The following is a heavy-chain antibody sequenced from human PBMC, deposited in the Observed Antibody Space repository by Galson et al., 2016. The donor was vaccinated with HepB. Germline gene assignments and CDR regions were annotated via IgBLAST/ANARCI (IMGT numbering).Heavy chain of an antibody. D-gene: IGHD3-3*01. CDR2: ICHSGST. J-gene: IGHJ6*02. Sequence: TLSLTCAVPGGSISSGSYSWSWIRQPPGKGLEWIGYICHSGSTYYNPSLKSRVTISVDRSKNQFSLKLSSVTAADTAVYYCARGEYYDFWSGYYGMDVWGQGTTVTVSS. CDR1: GGSISSGSYS. CDR3: ARGEYYDFWSGYYGMDV. V-gene: IGHV4-30-2*01.